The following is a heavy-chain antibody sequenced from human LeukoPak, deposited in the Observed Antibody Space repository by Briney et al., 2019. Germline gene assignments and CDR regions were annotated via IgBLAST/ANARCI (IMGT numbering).Heavy chain of an antibody. J-gene: IGHJ5*02. CDR1: GYTFTSFW. D-gene: IGHD6-13*01. CDR3: ARLIMGSSDWYWFDP. V-gene: IGHV5-51*01. Sequence: GESLKISCKVSGYTFTSFWSGWVRQMPGKGLGWIGIFYPGVSDTRYRPPCKGQAPFPADNSIIPSYLQSTTLKPTDTAMYYCARLIMGSSDWYWFDPWGQGTLVTVSS. CDR2: FYPGVSDT.